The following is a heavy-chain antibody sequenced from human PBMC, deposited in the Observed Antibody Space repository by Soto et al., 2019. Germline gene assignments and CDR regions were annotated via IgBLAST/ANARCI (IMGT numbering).Heavy chain of an antibody. V-gene: IGHV3-7*03. CDR1: GFTFSSYW. CDR2: IKQDGSEK. Sequence: EVQLVESGGGLVQPGGSLRLSCAASGFTFSSYWMSWVRQAPGKGLEWVANIKQDGSEKYYVDSVKGRFTISRDNAKNSLYLQMNSLRAEDTAVYYCAREGSNSLVEDGMDVWGQGTTVTVSS. J-gene: IGHJ6*02. CDR3: AREGSNSLVEDGMDV. D-gene: IGHD4-4*01.